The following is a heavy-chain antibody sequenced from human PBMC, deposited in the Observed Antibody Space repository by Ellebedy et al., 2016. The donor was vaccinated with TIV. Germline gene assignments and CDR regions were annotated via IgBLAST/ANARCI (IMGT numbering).Heavy chain of an antibody. CDR3: AKLAGIHPWYFDH. V-gene: IGHV3-23*01. CDR1: GFAFTTCA. D-gene: IGHD2-15*01. Sequence: PGGSLRLSCAASGFAFTTCAMSWVRQAPGKGLEWVSTIFRDGGTTYYADSVKGRFTISRDNSKDTLFLQMNSLRAEYTAVYYCAKLAGIHPWYFDHWGQGTLVPVSS. CDR2: IFRDGGTT. J-gene: IGHJ4*02.